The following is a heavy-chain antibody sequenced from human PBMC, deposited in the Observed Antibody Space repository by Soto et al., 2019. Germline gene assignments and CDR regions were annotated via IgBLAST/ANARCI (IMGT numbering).Heavy chain of an antibody. CDR3: ARGLIRGDCSGGSCYPPHWFDP. CDR1: GGTFSSYA. J-gene: IGHJ5*02. D-gene: IGHD2-15*01. Sequence: QVQLVQSGAEVKKPGSSVKVSCKASGGTFSSYAISWVRQAPGQGLEWMGGIIPIVGTANYAQKFQGRVTITADKTTSTGYLEMGSLRSGDTAVYYCARGLIRGDCSGGSCYPPHWFDPWGQGTLVTVSS. CDR2: IIPIVGTA. V-gene: IGHV1-69*06.